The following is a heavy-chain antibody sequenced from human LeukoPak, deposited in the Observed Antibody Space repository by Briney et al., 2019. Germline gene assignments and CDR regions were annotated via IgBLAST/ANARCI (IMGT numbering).Heavy chain of an antibody. CDR3: VKVDT. V-gene: IGHV3-23*01. CDR2: ISGSGGST. J-gene: IGHJ4*02. D-gene: IGHD3-22*01. Sequence: GGSLRLSCAASGFTFSSYGMSWVRQAPGKGLEWVSAISGSGGSTYYAESVKGRFTIPRDNSRNTLYLQMDSLSAEDTAVYYCVKVDTWGQGTLVTVSS. CDR1: GFTFSSYG.